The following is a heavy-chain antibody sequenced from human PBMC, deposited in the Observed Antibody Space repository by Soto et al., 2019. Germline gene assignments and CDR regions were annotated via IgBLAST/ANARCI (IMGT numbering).Heavy chain of an antibody. D-gene: IGHD3-3*02. V-gene: IGHV3-74*01. J-gene: IGHJ6*02. Sequence: GGSLRLSCAASGFTFSSYWMHWVRQASGKGLVWVSRFNSDGSSATYADSVKGRFTISRDNAKNTLYLQMNSLRAEDTAVYYCARDVYTDVNPRHLYGMDVWGQGTTVTVSS. CDR1: GFTFSSYW. CDR3: ARDVYTDVNPRHLYGMDV. CDR2: FNSDGSSA.